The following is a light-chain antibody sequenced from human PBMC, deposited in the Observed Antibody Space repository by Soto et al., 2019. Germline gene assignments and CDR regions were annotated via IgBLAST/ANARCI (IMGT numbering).Light chain of an antibody. CDR3: QQRGNWPPIT. Sequence: EIVLTQSPGTLSLSPGERATLSCRASQSVSSSYLAWYQQKPGQAPRLLIYGASSRATGIPDRFSGSGSGTDFTLTISSLQSEDFTVYYCQQRGNWPPITFGQGTRLEIK. CDR1: QSVSSSY. J-gene: IGKJ5*01. CDR2: GAS. V-gene: IGKV3D-20*02.